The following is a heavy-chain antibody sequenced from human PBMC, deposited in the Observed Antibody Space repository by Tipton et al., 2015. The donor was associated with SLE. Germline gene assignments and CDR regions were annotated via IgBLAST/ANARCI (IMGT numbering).Heavy chain of an antibody. CDR2: IYTSGST. Sequence: TLSLTCTVSGGSISSSSYYWGWIRQPPGKGLEWIGSIYTSGSTNYNPSLKSRVTISVDTSKNQFSLKLSSVTAADTAVYYCARTALGAVYDAFDIWGQGTMVTVSS. CDR3: ARTALGAVYDAFDI. CDR1: GGSISSSSYY. J-gene: IGHJ3*02. D-gene: IGHD3-10*01. V-gene: IGHV4-39*07.